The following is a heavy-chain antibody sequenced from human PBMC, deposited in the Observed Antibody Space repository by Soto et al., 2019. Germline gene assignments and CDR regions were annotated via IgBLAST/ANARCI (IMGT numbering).Heavy chain of an antibody. CDR1: GYTFTNNG. D-gene: IGHD3-3*01. Sequence: ASVKVSCKTSGYTFTNNGINWVRQAPGQGLEWMGWISGYNANTKYAQKFQGRVTLTTDTLTSTAYMELNRLRSDDTAVYYCAREGSGYTAFDIWGQGTMVTVSS. J-gene: IGHJ3*02. V-gene: IGHV1-18*04. CDR3: AREGSGYTAFDI. CDR2: ISGYNANT.